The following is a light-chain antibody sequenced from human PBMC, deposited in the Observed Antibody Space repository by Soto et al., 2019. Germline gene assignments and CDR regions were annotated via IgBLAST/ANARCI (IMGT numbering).Light chain of an antibody. J-gene: IGKJ1*01. CDR2: GAS. Sequence: EIVLTRSPGTLSLSPGERATLSCRASQSVSSSYLAWYQQKPGQAPRLLIYGASSRATGIPARFSGSGSGTEFTLTINSLQSEDFAVYYCQQYDNWPPTFGQGTKVDIK. V-gene: IGKV3-20*01. CDR1: QSVSSSY. CDR3: QQYDNWPPT.